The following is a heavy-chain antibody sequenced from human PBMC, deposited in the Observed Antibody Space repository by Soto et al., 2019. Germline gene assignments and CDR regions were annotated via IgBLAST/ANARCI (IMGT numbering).Heavy chain of an antibody. D-gene: IGHD6-13*01. CDR1: GYTFTSYG. Sequence: QVQLVQSGAEVKKPGASLKVSCKASGYTFTSYGLSWVRQAPGQGLEWMGWISAYNRNTNYAQKLQGRVTMTTDTATTTAYMELRSLRSGDTAVYYCARVIAAAADFDYWGQGTLVTVSS. J-gene: IGHJ4*02. CDR2: ISAYNRNT. CDR3: ARVIAAAADFDY. V-gene: IGHV1-18*01.